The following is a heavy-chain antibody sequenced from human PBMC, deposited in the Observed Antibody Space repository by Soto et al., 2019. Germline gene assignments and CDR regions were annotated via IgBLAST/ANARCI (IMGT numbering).Heavy chain of an antibody. CDR3: ARGASSGWIRGPYGMDV. CDR1: GFTFSNYG. Sequence: EVQLVESGEGLVQPGGSLRLSCAASGFTFSNYGMHWVRQAPGKGLEYVSGISSNGGSTNYVDSVKGRFTISRDNSKNTLYLQMGSLTAEDMAVYYCARGASSGWIRGPYGMDVWGQGTTVTVSS. CDR2: ISSNGGST. V-gene: IGHV3-64*02. D-gene: IGHD6-19*01. J-gene: IGHJ6*02.